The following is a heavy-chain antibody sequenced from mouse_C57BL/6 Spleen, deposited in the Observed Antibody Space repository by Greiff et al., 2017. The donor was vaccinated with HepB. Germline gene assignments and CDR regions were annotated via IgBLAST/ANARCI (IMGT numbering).Heavy chain of an antibody. CDR2: IDPETGGT. D-gene: IGHD1-1*01. Sequence: QVQLKQSGAELVRPGASVTLSCKASGYTFTDYEMHWVKQTPVHGLEWIGAIDPETGGTAYNQKFKGKAILTADKSSSTAYMELRSLTSEDSAVYYCTNLLLLFDYWGQGTTLTVSS. CDR1: GYTFTDYE. CDR3: TNLLLLFDY. J-gene: IGHJ2*01. V-gene: IGHV1-15*01.